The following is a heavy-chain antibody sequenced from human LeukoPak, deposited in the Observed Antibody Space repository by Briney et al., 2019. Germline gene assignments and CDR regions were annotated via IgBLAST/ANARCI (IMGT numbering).Heavy chain of an antibody. V-gene: IGHV3-74*01. D-gene: IGHD5-12*01. CDR2: VNGDGSTT. CDR3: AVKGGYNDLDAPFDY. Sequence: GGSLRLSCAASGFTFSRYWMHWVRHAPGKGLEWVSRVNGDGSTTTYADSVKGRFTISRDNAKNTLYLQMNSLRVEGTAVYYCAVKGGYNDLDAPFDYWGPGTLVTVSS. CDR1: GFTFSRYW. J-gene: IGHJ4*02.